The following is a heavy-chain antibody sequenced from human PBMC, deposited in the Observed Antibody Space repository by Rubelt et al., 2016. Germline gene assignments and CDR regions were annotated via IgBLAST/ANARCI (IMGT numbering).Heavy chain of an antibody. Sequence: QVQLQQWGAGLLKPSETLSLTCAVYGGSFSGYYWSWIRQPPGKGLEWIGEINHSGSTNYNPSLKGRVTISVDTSKNQFSLKLSSVTAADTAVYYCARHSDTAMEIDYWGQGTLVTVSS. CDR3: ARHSDTAMEIDY. J-gene: IGHJ4*02. D-gene: IGHD5-18*01. CDR1: GGSFSGYY. CDR2: INHSGST. V-gene: IGHV4-34*01.